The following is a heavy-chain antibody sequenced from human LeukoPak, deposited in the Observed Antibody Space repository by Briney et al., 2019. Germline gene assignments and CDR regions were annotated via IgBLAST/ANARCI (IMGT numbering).Heavy chain of an antibody. J-gene: IGHJ5*02. Sequence: ASVKVSCKVSGYALTELSMHWVRQAPGKGLEWMGGFDPEDGETIYAQKFQGRVTITADESTSTAYMELSSLRSEDTAVYYCARDHTAMVESNWFDPWGQGTLVTVSS. CDR1: GYALTELS. V-gene: IGHV1-24*01. D-gene: IGHD5-18*01. CDR2: FDPEDGET. CDR3: ARDHTAMVESNWFDP.